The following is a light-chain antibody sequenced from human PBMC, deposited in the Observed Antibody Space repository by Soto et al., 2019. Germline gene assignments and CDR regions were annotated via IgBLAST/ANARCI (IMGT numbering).Light chain of an antibody. CDR3: QSYDSSLSGSL. CDR2: GDN. V-gene: IGLV1-40*01. CDR1: SSNIGAGYD. J-gene: IGLJ1*01. Sequence: QSVLTQPPSVSGAPGQRVTLSCTGSSSNIGAGYDVHWYQQLPGTAPKLLIYGDNNRPSGVPDRFSGSKSGTSASLAITGLQAEDEADYYCQSYDSSLSGSLFGTGTKVTVL.